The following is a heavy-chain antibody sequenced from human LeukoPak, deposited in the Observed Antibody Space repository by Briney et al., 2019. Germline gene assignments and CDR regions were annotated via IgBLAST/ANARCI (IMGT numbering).Heavy chain of an antibody. D-gene: IGHD1-14*01. J-gene: IGHJ4*02. V-gene: IGHV3-64D*09. CDR2: ISDSGGST. Sequence: GGSLRLSCSASGFPFSSYAMHWVRQAPGKGLEYVSAISDSGGSTYYADSVKGRFTISRDNSKNTLYLQMSSLRAEDTAVYYCARSRETLRTPAYDYWGQGTLVTVSS. CDR3: ARSRETLRTPAYDY. CDR1: GFPFSSYA.